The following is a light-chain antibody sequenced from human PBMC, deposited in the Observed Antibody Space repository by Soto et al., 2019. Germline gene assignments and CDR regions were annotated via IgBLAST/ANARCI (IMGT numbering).Light chain of an antibody. Sequence: EIVMTQSPATPSVSPGERATLSCRASQSVSSNLAWYQQKPGQAPRLLIYGSSTSATGIPARFSGSGSGTEFTLTNSSLQSEDFAVYYCRQYNNWPPTYVQGAKVEIK. J-gene: IGKJ1*01. V-gene: IGKV3-15*01. CDR3: RQYNNWPPT. CDR1: QSVSSN. CDR2: GSS.